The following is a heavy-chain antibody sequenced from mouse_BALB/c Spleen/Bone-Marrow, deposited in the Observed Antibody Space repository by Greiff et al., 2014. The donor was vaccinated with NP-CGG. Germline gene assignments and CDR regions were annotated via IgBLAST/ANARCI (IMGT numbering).Heavy chain of an antibody. J-gene: IGHJ2*01. V-gene: IGHV1-7*01. D-gene: IGHD4-1*01. CDR2: INPSTGYT. CDR3: ARSGFDY. CDR1: DYTFTSYW. Sequence: QVQLKESGGELAKPGASVKLSCKASDYTFTSYWMHWVKQRPGKGLEWIGYINPSTGYTAYNQKFKDKATLSADKSSSTAYMQLSSLTSEDSAVYYCARSGFDYWGQGTTFTVSS.